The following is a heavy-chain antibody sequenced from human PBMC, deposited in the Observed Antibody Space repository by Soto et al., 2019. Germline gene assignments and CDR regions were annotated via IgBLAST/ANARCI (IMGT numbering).Heavy chain of an antibody. D-gene: IGHD4-4*01. CDR3: ARPLWRDDYNWGYFGL. J-gene: IGHJ2*01. CDR1: GFTFSSYA. V-gene: IGHV3-30-3*01. Sequence: QVQLVESGGGVVQPGRSLRLSCAASGFTFSSYAMHWVRQAPGKGLEWVAVISYDGSNKYYADSVKGRFTISRDNSKNQLYLQMNSLRAEDTAVYYCARPLWRDDYNWGYFGLWGRGTLVTVSS. CDR2: ISYDGSNK.